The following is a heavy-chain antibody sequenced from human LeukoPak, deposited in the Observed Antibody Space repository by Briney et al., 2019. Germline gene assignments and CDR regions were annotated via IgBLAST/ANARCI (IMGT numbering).Heavy chain of an antibody. D-gene: IGHD6-19*01. CDR1: GFTFSDYN. CDR3: ARDLGSYSSGWYMGFDY. J-gene: IGHJ4*02. V-gene: IGHV3-48*04. Sequence: GGSPRLSCAASGFTFSDYNMNWVRQVPGKGLESVSYMSRSGDIIYYADSVKGRFTISRDNAKNALYLQMNSLRAEDTAIYYCARDLGSYSSGWYMGFDYWGQGTLVTVSS. CDR2: MSRSGDII.